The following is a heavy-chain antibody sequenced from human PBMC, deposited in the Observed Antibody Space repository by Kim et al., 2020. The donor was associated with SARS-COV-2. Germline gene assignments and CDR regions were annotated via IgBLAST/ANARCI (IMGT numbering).Heavy chain of an antibody. CDR3: AGGTATPVYYYYYMDV. D-gene: IGHD2-15*01. V-gene: IGHV4-59*09. Sequence: RKSRVTISVDTSKNQFSLKLSSVTAADTAVYYCAGGTATPVYYYYYMDVWGKGTTVTVSS. J-gene: IGHJ6*03.